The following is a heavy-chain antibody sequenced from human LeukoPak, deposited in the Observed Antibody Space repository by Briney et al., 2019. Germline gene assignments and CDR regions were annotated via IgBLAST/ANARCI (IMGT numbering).Heavy chain of an antibody. Sequence: RASVKVSCKASGYTFTRYYIHWVRQAPGQGLEWMGTINPSGDSTSYAQKFQGRVTMTRDTSTSTVYMELSSLTSEDTAVYYCARAPGYGGNSDYWGQGTLVTVSS. V-gene: IGHV1-46*01. J-gene: IGHJ4*02. D-gene: IGHD4-23*01. CDR2: INPSGDST. CDR3: ARAPGYGGNSDY. CDR1: GYTFTRYY.